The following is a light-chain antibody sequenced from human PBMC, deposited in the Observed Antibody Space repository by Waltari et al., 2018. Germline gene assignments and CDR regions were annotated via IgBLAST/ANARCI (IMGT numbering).Light chain of an antibody. CDR1: SSDVGGYNY. Sequence: QSALTQPPSASGSPGQSVTISCTGTSSDVGGYNYVSWYQQHPGKAPKPMIYEVNKRPSGGPDRFSGSKSGNTASLTVAGLQAEDEADYYCSSYSGSNDYVFGTGTEVTVL. CDR2: EVN. V-gene: IGLV2-8*01. CDR3: SSYSGSNDYV. J-gene: IGLJ1*01.